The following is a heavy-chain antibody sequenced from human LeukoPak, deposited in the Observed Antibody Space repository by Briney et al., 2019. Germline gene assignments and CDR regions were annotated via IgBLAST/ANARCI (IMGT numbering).Heavy chain of an antibody. Sequence: GGSLRLSCAASGFSFSSYWMSWVRQAPGKGLEWVAVISYDGSNKYYADSVKGRFTISRDNSKNTLYLQMNSLRAEDTAVYYCANGPSYYDFWSGPYYYYYGMDVWGQGTTVTVSS. CDR3: ANGPSYYDFWSGPYYYYYGMDV. CDR1: GFSFSSYW. V-gene: IGHV3-30*18. CDR2: ISYDGSNK. D-gene: IGHD3-3*01. J-gene: IGHJ6*02.